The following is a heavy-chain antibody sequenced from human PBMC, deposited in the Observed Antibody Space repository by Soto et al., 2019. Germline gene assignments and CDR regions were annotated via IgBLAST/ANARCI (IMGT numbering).Heavy chain of an antibody. J-gene: IGHJ6*02. V-gene: IGHV3-23*01. CDR2: ISGSGGST. CDR1: GFTFSSYA. CDR3: AKDPGVNGDYYYGMDV. Sequence: GGSLRLSCAASGFTFSSYAMRWVRQAPGKGLEWVSAISGSGGSTYYADSVKGRFTISRDNSKNTLYLQMNSLRAEDTAVYFCAKDPGVNGDYYYGMDVWGQGTAVTVSS. D-gene: IGHD3-10*01.